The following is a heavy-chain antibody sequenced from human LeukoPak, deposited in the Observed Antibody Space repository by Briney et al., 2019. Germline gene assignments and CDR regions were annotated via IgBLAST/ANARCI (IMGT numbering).Heavy chain of an antibody. Sequence: PSETLSLTCSVSGGSLSPYYWTWIRQTPEKGLEWVGYIYYSGSTRNTNYNPSLKSRVTISLDTSKKQFSLKLSSVTAADTAVYYCARLTLQYGGNIDYWGQGTLVTVSS. CDR3: ARLTLQYGGNIDY. CDR1: GGSLSPYY. J-gene: IGHJ4*02. CDR2: IYYSGSTRNT. D-gene: IGHD4-23*01. V-gene: IGHV4-59*08.